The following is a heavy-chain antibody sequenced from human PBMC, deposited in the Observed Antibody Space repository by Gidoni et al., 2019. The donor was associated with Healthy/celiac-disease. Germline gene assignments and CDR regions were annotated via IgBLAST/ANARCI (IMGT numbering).Heavy chain of an antibody. J-gene: IGHJ5*02. CDR1: GGSISSYY. CDR3: ARGPIDSSSWYGLLFDP. CDR2: IYYSGST. D-gene: IGHD6-13*01. Sequence: QVQLQESGPGLVKPSETLSLTCTVSGGSISSYYWSWIRQPPGKGLEWMAYIYYSGSTNYNPSPKSRVTISVDTSKNQFSLKLSSVTAADTAVYYCARGPIDSSSWYGLLFDPWGQGTLVTVSS. V-gene: IGHV4-59*01.